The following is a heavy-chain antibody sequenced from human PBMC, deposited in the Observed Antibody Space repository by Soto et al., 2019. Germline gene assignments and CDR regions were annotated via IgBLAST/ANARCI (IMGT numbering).Heavy chain of an antibody. CDR1: GGSFSGDY. J-gene: IGHJ3*02. D-gene: IGHD3-3*01. CDR2: INHSGST. Sequence: SETLSLTCAVYGGSFSGDYWSWIRQPPGKGLEWIGEINHSGSTNYNPSLKSRVTISVGTSKNQFSLKLSSVTAADTAVYYCARVPITIFGVVRPNDAFDIWGQGTMVTVSS. CDR3: ARVPITIFGVVRPNDAFDI. V-gene: IGHV4-34*01.